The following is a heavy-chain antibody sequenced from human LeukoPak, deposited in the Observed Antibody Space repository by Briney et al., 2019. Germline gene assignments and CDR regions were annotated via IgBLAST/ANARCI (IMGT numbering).Heavy chain of an antibody. CDR3: ARMTIAAAGNIDY. CDR2: IYTSGST. D-gene: IGHD6-13*01. V-gene: IGHV4-61*02. CDR1: GGSTSTGDYY. J-gene: IGHJ4*02. Sequence: SQTLSLTCIVSGGSTSTGDYYCSWIRQPAGKGLEWIGRIYTSGSTNYNPSLKSRVTISVDTSKNQFSLKLSSVTAADTAVYYCARMTIAAAGNIDYWGQGTLVTVSS.